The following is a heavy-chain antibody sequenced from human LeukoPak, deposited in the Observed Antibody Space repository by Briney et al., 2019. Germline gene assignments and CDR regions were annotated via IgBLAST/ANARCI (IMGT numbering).Heavy chain of an antibody. V-gene: IGHV1-2*02. CDR3: ARTVTTHYYFDS. D-gene: IGHD4-17*01. CDR2: INPNTGGT. Sequence: ASVKVSCKASGYAFTGYYMHWVRQAAGQGPEWMGWINPNTGGTNYAQKFQGRVTMTRDTSISTAYMELNRLRSDDTAVYYCARTVTTHYYFDSWGQGTLVTVSS. CDR1: GYAFTGYY. J-gene: IGHJ4*02.